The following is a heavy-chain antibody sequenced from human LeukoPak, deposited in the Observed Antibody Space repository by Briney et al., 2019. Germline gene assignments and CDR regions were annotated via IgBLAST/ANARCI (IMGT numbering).Heavy chain of an antibody. V-gene: IGHV3-23*01. J-gene: IGHJ4*02. CDR1: GFTFNTNA. Sequence: GGSLRLSCAASGFTFNTNAMSWVRQAPGKGLEWVSTISNSGGSTWYADSVKGRFIISRDNSKNTLYLQMSSLRAEDTAAYYCAQLRYYFDYWGQGTLVTVSA. CDR3: AQLRYYFDY. D-gene: IGHD5-24*01. CDR2: ISNSGGST.